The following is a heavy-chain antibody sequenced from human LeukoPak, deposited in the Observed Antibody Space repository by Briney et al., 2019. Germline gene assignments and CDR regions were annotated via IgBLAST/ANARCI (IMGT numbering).Heavy chain of an antibody. J-gene: IGHJ4*02. CDR3: ARAPPTVITLFDY. D-gene: IGHD4-23*01. Sequence: GGSLRLSCRVSGFTVSSNYMSWVRQAPGKGLEYVSVIYRGGSTHYADSVKGRFTISRDNSKNTMYLQMNSLRAEHTAVYYCARAPPTVITLFDYWGQGTLVTVSS. CDR1: GFTVSSNY. CDR2: IYRGGST. V-gene: IGHV3-66*01.